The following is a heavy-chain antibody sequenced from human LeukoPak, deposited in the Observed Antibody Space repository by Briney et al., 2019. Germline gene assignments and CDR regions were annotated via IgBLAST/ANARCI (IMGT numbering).Heavy chain of an antibody. D-gene: IGHD3-22*01. CDR2: INPSGGST. V-gene: IGHV1-46*01. CDR1: GYTFTSYY. Sequence: GASVKVSCKASGYTFTSYYMHWVRQAPGQGLEWMGIINPSGGSTSYAQKFQGRVTMTRDTSTSTVYMELSSLRSEDTAVYYCARVKLPSYYYDSSGYYSTFDYWGQGTLVTVSS. J-gene: IGHJ4*02. CDR3: ARVKLPSYYYDSSGYYSTFDY.